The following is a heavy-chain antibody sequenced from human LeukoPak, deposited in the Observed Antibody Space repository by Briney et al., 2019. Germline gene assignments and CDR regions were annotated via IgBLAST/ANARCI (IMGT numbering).Heavy chain of an antibody. CDR1: GFTFSSYA. V-gene: IGHV3-23*01. D-gene: IGHD1-26*01. CDR3: ARTLYSGSSTYYFDY. CDR2: ISGSGGSR. J-gene: IGHJ4*02. Sequence: GSLRLSCAASGFTFSSYAMSWVRQAPGKGLEWVSAISGSGGSRYYADSVKGRFTISRDNSKNTLYLQMNSLRAEDTAVYYCARTLYSGSSTYYFDYWGQGTLVTVSS.